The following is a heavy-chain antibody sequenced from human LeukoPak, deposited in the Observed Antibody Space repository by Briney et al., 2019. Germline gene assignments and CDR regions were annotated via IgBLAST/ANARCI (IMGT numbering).Heavy chain of an antibody. Sequence: GGSLRLSCAASGFTFGSYAMSWVRQAPGKGLEWVSAISGSGGSTYYADSVKGRFTISRDNSKNTLYLQMNSLRAEDTAVYYCAKVGTPMVRGVIPLYFDYWGQGTLVTVSS. J-gene: IGHJ4*02. CDR2: ISGSGGST. V-gene: IGHV3-23*01. CDR3: AKVGTPMVRGVIPLYFDY. CDR1: GFTFGSYA. D-gene: IGHD3-10*01.